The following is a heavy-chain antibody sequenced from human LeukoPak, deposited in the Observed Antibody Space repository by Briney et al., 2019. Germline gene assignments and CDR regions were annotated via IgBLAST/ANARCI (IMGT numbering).Heavy chain of an antibody. CDR3: AKGLLWFGELSPCY. Sequence: PGGSLRLSCAASGFTFSSYAMSWVRQAPGKGLEWVSGISNSGGTTYDEDSVKGRFTISRDNSKNTLYLQMNNLRAEDTAVYYCAKGLLWFGELSPCYWGQGTLVTVCS. D-gene: IGHD3-10*01. CDR2: ISNSGGTT. V-gene: IGHV3-23*01. CDR1: GFTFSSYA. J-gene: IGHJ4*02.